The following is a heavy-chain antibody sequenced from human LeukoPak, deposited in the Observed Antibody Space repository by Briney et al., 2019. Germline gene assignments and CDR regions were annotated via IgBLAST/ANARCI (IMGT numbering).Heavy chain of an antibody. CDR2: ISSSSSYI. J-gene: IGHJ6*03. Sequence: KPGGSLRLSCAASGFTFSSYSMNWVRQAPGKGLEWVSSISSSSSYIYYADSVKGRFTNSRDNAKNSLYLQMNSLRAEDTAVYYCARDWGYCSSTSCYRVYYMDVWGKGTTVTVSS. CDR1: GFTFSSYS. V-gene: IGHV3-21*01. D-gene: IGHD2-2*01. CDR3: ARDWGYCSSTSCYRVYYMDV.